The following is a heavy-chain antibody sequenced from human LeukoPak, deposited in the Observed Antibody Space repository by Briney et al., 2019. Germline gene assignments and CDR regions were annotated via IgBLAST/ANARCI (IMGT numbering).Heavy chain of an antibody. D-gene: IGHD1-14*01. J-gene: IGHJ1*01. CDR3: ATGVEPGYFQH. Sequence: PGGSLRLSCAASGFTFSSYSMNWVRQAPGKGLEWVSSISSSSSYIYYADSVKGRFTISRDNAKNSLYLQMNSLRAEDTAVYYCATGVEPGYFQHWRQGTLVTVSS. V-gene: IGHV3-21*01. CDR2: ISSSSSYI. CDR1: GFTFSSYS.